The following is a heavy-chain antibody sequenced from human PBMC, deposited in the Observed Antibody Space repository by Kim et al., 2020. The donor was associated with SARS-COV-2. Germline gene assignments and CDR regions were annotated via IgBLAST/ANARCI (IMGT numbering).Heavy chain of an antibody. CDR2: IYYSGST. CDR1: GGSISSYY. D-gene: IGHD2-8*02. V-gene: IGHV4-59*01. J-gene: IGHJ6*02. Sequence: SETLSLTCTVSGGSISSYYWSWIRQPPGKGLEWIGYIYYSGSTNYNPSLKSRVTISVDTSKNQFSLKLSSVTAADTAVYYCARASLGGVGTNYYYYGMDVWGQGTTVTVSS. CDR3: ARASLGGVGTNYYYYGMDV.